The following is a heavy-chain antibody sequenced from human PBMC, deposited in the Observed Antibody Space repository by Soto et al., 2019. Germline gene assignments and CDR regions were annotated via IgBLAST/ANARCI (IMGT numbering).Heavy chain of an antibody. CDR2: IYYSGST. D-gene: IGHD6-13*01. CDR3: ASSIAAAGTVAFDY. J-gene: IGHJ4*02. V-gene: IGHV4-59*08. CDR1: GGSISSYY. Sequence: PSETLSLTCPVSGGSISSYYWSWIRQPPGKGLEWIGYIYYSGSTNYNPSLKSRVTISVDTSKNQFSLRLSSVTAADTAVYYCASSIAAAGTVAFDYWGQGTLVTVSS.